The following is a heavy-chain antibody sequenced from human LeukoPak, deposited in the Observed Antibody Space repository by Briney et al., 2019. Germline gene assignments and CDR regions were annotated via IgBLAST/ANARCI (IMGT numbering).Heavy chain of an antibody. CDR2: ISYDGSNK. Sequence: GGSLRLSCAASGFTFSSYAMHWVRQAPGKGLEWVAVISYDGSNKYYADSVKGRFTISRDNSKNTLYLQMNSLRAEDTAVYYCARLAGESTVDYWGQGTLVTVSS. J-gene: IGHJ4*02. V-gene: IGHV3-30*04. CDR1: GFTFSSYA. D-gene: IGHD3-16*01. CDR3: ARLAGESTVDY.